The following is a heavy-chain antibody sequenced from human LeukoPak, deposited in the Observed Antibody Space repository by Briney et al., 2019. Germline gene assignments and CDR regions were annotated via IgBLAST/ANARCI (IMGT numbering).Heavy chain of an antibody. D-gene: IGHD3-10*01. J-gene: IGHJ6*04. CDR3: ASRAYYYGSGRTYYYGMDV. Sequence: SETLSLTCAVYGGSFSGYYWSWIRQPPGKGLEWIGEINHSGSTNYNPSLKSRVTISVDTSKNQFSLKLSSVTAADTAAYHCASRAYYYGSGRTYYYGMDVWGKGTTVTVSS. CDR2: INHSGST. V-gene: IGHV4-34*01. CDR1: GGSFSGYY.